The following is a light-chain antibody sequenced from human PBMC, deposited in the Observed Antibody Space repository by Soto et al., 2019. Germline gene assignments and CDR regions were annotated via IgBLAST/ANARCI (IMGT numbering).Light chain of an antibody. Sequence: EIVMTQSPATLPVSPGERATLSCWARQSVSSNLAWYQQKPGQAPRLLIYDVSTRATGIPTRFSGSGSGTEFTLTISSLQSEDFAAYYCQQYNNWPLTFGGGTKVEIK. CDR1: QSVSSN. J-gene: IGKJ4*01. CDR3: QQYNNWPLT. V-gene: IGKV3D-15*01. CDR2: DVS.